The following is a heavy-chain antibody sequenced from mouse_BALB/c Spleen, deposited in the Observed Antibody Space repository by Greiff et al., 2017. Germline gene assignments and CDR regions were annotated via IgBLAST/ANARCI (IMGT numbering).Heavy chain of an antibody. J-gene: IGHJ3*01. CDR2: IWAGGST. CDR3: ARRGYRYTWFAY. CDR1: GFSLTSYG. Sequence: VKLVESGPGLVAPSQSLSITCTVSGFSLTSYGVHWVRQPPGKGLEWLGVIWAGGSTNYNSALMSRLSISKDNSKSQVFLKMNSLQTDDTARYYCARRGYRYTWFAYWGQGTLVTVSA. D-gene: IGHD2-14*01. V-gene: IGHV2-9*02.